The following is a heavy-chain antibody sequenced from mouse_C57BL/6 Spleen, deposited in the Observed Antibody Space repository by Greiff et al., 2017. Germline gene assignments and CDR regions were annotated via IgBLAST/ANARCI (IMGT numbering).Heavy chain of an antibody. V-gene: IGHV1-15*01. CDR1: GYPFTDYE. Sequence: QVQLQQSGAELVRPGASVTLSCKASGYPFTDYEMHWVKQTPVHGLEWIGAIDPETGGTAYNQKFKGKAILTADKSSSTAYMELRSLTSEDSAVYYCTRSGTQYAMDYWGQGTSVTVSS. CDR3: TRSGTQYAMDY. J-gene: IGHJ4*01. CDR2: IDPETGGT. D-gene: IGHD3-3*01.